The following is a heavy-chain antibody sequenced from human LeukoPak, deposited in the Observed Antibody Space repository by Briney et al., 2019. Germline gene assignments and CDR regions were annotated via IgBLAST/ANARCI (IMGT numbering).Heavy chain of an antibody. J-gene: IGHJ4*02. CDR1: GGSISRGDYY. CDR3: ARDRHSGHDYPDYDYVWGSYRYFDY. V-gene: IGHV4-30-4*08. D-gene: IGHD3-16*02. CDR2: IYYSGST. Sequence: PSQTLSVTCTVSGGSISRGDYYWSWLRQPPGKGLEWMGYIYYSGSTYYNPSLKSRVTISVDKSKNQFSLKLSSVTAADTAVYYCARDRHSGHDYPDYDYVWGSYRYFDYWGQGTLVTVSS.